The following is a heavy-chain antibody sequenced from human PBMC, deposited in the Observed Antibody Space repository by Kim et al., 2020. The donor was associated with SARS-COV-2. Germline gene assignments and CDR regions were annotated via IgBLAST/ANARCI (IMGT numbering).Heavy chain of an antibody. V-gene: IGHV3-30*01. D-gene: IGHD6-13*01. J-gene: IGHJ4*02. Sequence: YAEPVKGDLTISRDNSKNTLYLQLNSLSPEDTAVYYCARAGNFDCWGQGTLVTVSS. CDR3: ARAGNFDC.